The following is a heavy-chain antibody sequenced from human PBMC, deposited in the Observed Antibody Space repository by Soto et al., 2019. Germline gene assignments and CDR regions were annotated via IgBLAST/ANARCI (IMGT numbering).Heavy chain of an antibody. CDR2: IYSGGST. CDR3: ARDLYYGSGPNAFDI. V-gene: IGHV3-66*01. CDR1: GFTVSSNY. J-gene: IGHJ3*02. D-gene: IGHD3-10*01. Sequence: GGSLRLSCAASGFTVSSNYMSWVRQAPGKGLEWVSVIYSGGSTYHADSVKGRFTISRDNSKNTLYLQMNSLRAEDTAVYYCARDLYYGSGPNAFDIWGQGTMVTVSS.